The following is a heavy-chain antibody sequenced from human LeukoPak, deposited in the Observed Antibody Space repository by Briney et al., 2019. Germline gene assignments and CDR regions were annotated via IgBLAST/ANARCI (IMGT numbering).Heavy chain of an antibody. CDR2: INPDSGGT. Sequence: SVKVSCKASGYTLTGHYMHWVRQAPGQGPEWMGWINPDSGGTSYAQNFQGRVTMTRDTSISTAYVELSRLRSDDTAVYYCARVGVGDSYYFDYWGQGTLVTVSS. CDR3: ARVGVGDSYYFDY. CDR1: GYTLTGHY. D-gene: IGHD1-26*01. V-gene: IGHV1-2*02. J-gene: IGHJ4*02.